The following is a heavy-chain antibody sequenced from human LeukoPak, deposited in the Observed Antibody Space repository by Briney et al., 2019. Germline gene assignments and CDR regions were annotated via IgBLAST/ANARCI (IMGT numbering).Heavy chain of an antibody. J-gene: IGHJ4*02. V-gene: IGHV1-18*01. CDR3: ARSGRGTYYYFDL. CDR2: ISTYNGNT. Sequence: ASVKVSCKASGYTFTNYGISWVRQAPGQGLEWMGWISTYNGNTNYAQKLQGRVSMTTDTSTSTAYMELRSLTSDDTAMYYCARSGRGTYYYFDLWGQGTLVTVSS. CDR1: GYTFTNYG. D-gene: IGHD5-12*01.